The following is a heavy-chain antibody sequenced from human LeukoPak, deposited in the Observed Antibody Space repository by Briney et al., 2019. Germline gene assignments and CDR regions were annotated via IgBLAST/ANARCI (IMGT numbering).Heavy chain of an antibody. CDR1: GFNFNNYR. J-gene: IGHJ4*02. V-gene: IGHV3-7*04. CDR3: TRVGYIDEGIDY. D-gene: IGHD5-24*01. Sequence: GGSLRLSCVASGFNFNNYRMTWVRQAPGKGLEWVANIKQDGSEKQYVDSVKGRFAISRDNAKNSLYLQMNSLRAEDTAIYYCTRVGYIDEGIDYWGQGTLVTVSS. CDR2: IKQDGSEK.